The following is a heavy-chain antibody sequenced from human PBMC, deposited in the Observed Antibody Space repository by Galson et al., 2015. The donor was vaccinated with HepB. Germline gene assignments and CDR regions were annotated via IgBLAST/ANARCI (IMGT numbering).Heavy chain of an antibody. CDR1: GFTFDDYA. D-gene: IGHD2-2*01. Sequence: SLRLSCAASGFTFDDYAMHWVRQAPGKGLEWVSGISWNSGSIGYADSVKGRFTISRDNAKNSLYLQMNSLRAEDTALYYCAKDFWGYCSSTSCFSAFDIWGQGTMVTVSS. CDR3: AKDFWGYCSSTSCFSAFDI. V-gene: IGHV3-9*01. CDR2: ISWNSGSI. J-gene: IGHJ3*02.